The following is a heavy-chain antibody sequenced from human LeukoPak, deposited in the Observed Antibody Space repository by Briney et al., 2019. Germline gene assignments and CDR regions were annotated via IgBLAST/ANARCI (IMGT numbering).Heavy chain of an antibody. CDR2: IYYNGNT. CDR1: GGSISPYY. D-gene: IGHD6-19*01. J-gene: IGHJ4*02. V-gene: IGHV4-59*01. Sequence: SETLSLTCTVSGGSISPYYWSWIRQPPGKGLESIGYIYYNGNTNYNPSLRSRVTISVDTSKNQFSLRLSPVTAADTAVYYCGRGGWYKDYWGQGTLVTVSS. CDR3: GRGGWYKDY.